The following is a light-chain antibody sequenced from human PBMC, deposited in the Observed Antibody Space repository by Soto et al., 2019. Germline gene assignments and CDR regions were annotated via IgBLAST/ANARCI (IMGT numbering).Light chain of an antibody. V-gene: IGKV3-15*01. J-gene: IGKJ2*01. Sequence: EVVMTQSPATLSASPGERVILSCRASQNIGSNLAWYQQRPGQAPRLLMYGASTRATETPARFSGSGSATDFTLTISSQQSEDFAVYYCQQYNNWPPYTFGQGTKLEIK. CDR1: QNIGSN. CDR2: GAS. CDR3: QQYNNWPPYT.